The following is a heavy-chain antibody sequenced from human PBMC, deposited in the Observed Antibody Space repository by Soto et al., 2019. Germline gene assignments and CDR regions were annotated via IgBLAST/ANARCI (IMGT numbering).Heavy chain of an antibody. Sequence: GGSLRLSCAASGFPFRNFAMAWVRQAPGEGLEWVSLISSSGTSTYHGDSVKGRFTTSRDNSKGTLSLHMRGVRIDDTAVYYCARDLLSTKIGHAFDIWGQGTMVTV. CDR3: ARDLLSTKIGHAFDI. V-gene: IGHV3-23*03. CDR1: GFPFRNFA. CDR2: ISSSGTST. D-gene: IGHD1-1*01. J-gene: IGHJ3*02.